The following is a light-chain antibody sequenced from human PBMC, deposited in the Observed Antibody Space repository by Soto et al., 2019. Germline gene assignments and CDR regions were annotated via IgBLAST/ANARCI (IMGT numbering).Light chain of an antibody. V-gene: IGKV3-15*01. CDR2: GAS. CDR3: QQYGGTPPIT. CDR1: QSVSSN. Sequence: EIVMTQSPATLSVSTGERATLSCRASQSVSSNLAWYQQKPGQAPRLLIYGASTRATVIPAGFSGSGSGTEFTLTISSLQSEDFAVYYCQQYGGTPPITFGQGTRLEIK. J-gene: IGKJ5*01.